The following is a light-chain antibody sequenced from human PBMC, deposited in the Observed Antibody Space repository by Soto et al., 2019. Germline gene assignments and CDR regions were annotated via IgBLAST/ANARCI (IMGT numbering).Light chain of an antibody. CDR2: END. V-gene: IGLV1-51*02. CDR3: GTWDSSLAAAV. CDR1: SSNIGSYY. J-gene: IGLJ3*02. Sequence: HSVLTQPPSVSAAPGQKITISCSGTSSNIGSYYVSWYQQVPGTAPKLLISENDKRPSGIPARFSGSKSGTSATLGITGLRTGDEADYFCGTWDSSLAAAVFGGGTKVTVL.